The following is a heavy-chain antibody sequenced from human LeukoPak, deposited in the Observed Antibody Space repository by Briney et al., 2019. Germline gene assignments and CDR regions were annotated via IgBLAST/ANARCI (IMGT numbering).Heavy chain of an antibody. D-gene: IGHD4-11*01. V-gene: IGHV1-2*02. CDR2: INPNSGGT. CDR1: GYTFTGYY. Sequence: ASVKVSCKASGYTFTGYYMHWVRQAPGQGLEWMGWINPNSGGTNYAQKFQGRVTTTRDTSISTAYMELSRLRSDDTAVYYCARDLAKDYSNYGFLGYYYYGMDVWGQGTTVTVSS. CDR3: ARDLAKDYSNYGFLGYYYYGMDV. J-gene: IGHJ6*02.